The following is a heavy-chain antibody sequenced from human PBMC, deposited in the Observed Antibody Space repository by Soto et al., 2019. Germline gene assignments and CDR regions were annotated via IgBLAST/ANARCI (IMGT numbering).Heavy chain of an antibody. D-gene: IGHD6-6*01. CDR1: GYSFTKYH. Sequence: ASVKVSCKASGYSFTKYHMHWVRQAPGQGLEWMGWINPGSGVTNQAQKFQGRATMTRDTSITTTYMELNSLTSDDTAVYYCAREYSSSSTDLDYWGQGTLVTVSS. CDR2: INPGSGVT. V-gene: IGHV1-2*02. J-gene: IGHJ4*02. CDR3: AREYSSSSTDLDY.